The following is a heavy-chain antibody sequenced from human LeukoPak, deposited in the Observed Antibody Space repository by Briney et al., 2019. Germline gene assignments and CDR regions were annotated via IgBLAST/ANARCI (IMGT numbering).Heavy chain of an antibody. J-gene: IGHJ4*02. CDR2: IDPSDSYT. D-gene: IGHD6-13*01. CDR3: ARHSSGYSSSLFVDY. Sequence: GESLKISCKGSGYSFTSYWISWVRQMLGKGLEWMGRIDPSDSYTNYSPSFQGHVTISADKSISTAYLQWSSLKASDTAMYYCARHSSGYSSSLFVDYWGQGTLVTVSS. V-gene: IGHV5-10-1*01. CDR1: GYSFTSYW.